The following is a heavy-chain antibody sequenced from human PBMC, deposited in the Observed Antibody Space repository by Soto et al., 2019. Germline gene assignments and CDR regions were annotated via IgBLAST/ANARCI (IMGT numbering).Heavy chain of an antibody. CDR3: ARDRAVTTPFVYLGMDV. V-gene: IGHV1-69*01. CDR1: GGTFTRYA. CDR2: IIPIFATT. Sequence: QVQLLQSGAEVKKPGSSVKVSCKASGGTFTRYAFSWVRQAPGQGLEWMGGIIPIFATTNFAQKFQDRVTITADESTSTVYMELSSLRSEDTAVYYCARDRAVTTPFVYLGMDVWGRGTTVTVS. J-gene: IGHJ6*02. D-gene: IGHD4-17*01.